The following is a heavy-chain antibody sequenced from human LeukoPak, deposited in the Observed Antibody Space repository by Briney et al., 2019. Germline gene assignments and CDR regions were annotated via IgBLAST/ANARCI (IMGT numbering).Heavy chain of an antibody. D-gene: IGHD3-3*01. V-gene: IGHV1-18*01. CDR3: ARGGGVTIFGVVTDY. Sequence: GSSVKVSCKASGGTFSSYAISWVRQAPGQGLEWMGWISAYNGNTNYAQKLQGRVTMTTDTSTSTAYMELRSLRSDDTAVYYCARGGGVTIFGVVTDYWGQGTLVTVSS. J-gene: IGHJ4*02. CDR2: ISAYNGNT. CDR1: GGTFSSYA.